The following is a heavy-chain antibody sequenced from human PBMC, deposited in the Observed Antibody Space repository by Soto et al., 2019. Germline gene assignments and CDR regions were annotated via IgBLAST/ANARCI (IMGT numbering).Heavy chain of an antibody. CDR3: AGGRASGSYYLLDY. Sequence: ASVKVSCKASGNTFTSYDINWVRQATGHGLEWMGGINPNSGNIGYAQKFQGRVTMTRDTAIRTAYMEVSRLRSDDTAVYYCAGGRASGSYYLLDYWGQGTLVTVSS. J-gene: IGHJ4*02. CDR1: GNTFTSYD. D-gene: IGHD3-10*01. V-gene: IGHV1-8*01. CDR2: INPNSGNI.